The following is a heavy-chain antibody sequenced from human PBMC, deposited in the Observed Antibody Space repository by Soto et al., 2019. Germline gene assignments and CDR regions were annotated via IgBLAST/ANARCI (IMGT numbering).Heavy chain of an antibody. J-gene: IGHJ6*02. Sequence: GESLKISCKGSGYSFISNWIGWVRQIPGKGLEWMGRIYPSDSYTNSSPSFQGHVTISADKSISTAYLQWSSLKASDTAMYYCARPYYGSGSYYGYYYYGMDVWGQGTTVT. CDR2: IYPSDSYT. CDR1: GYSFISNW. CDR3: ARPYYGSGSYYGYYYYGMDV. D-gene: IGHD3-10*01. V-gene: IGHV5-10-1*01.